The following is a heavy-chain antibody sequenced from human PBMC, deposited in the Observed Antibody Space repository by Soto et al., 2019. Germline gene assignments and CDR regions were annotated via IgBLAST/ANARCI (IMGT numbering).Heavy chain of an antibody. CDR3: ARDLENCGGECSSAFDI. Sequence: GGSLRLSCAAPGFTFNNFAMGWVRQAPGMGLEWLSPINSGGENTYYADSVKGRFTISRDNSKNTLYLQMNSLTAADTAVYYCARDLENCGGECSSAFDIWGQGTMVTVSS. V-gene: IGHV3-23*01. J-gene: IGHJ3*02. CDR1: GFTFNNFA. D-gene: IGHD2-21*01. CDR2: INSGGENT.